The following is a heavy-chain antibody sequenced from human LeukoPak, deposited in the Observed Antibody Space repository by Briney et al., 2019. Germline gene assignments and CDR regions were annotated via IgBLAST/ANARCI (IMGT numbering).Heavy chain of an antibody. J-gene: IGHJ4*02. D-gene: IGHD2-21*02. CDR3: ARAGGDNGFLDY. Sequence: GGSLRLSCAASGFSLSTNSMNWVRQAPGKGLEWVSSISNTGTYTHYADSVKGRFTISRDNAKNSLYLQMNSLRDEDTAVYYCARAGGDNGFLDYWGQGTLVTVSS. CDR2: ISNTGTYT. CDR1: GFSLSTNS. V-gene: IGHV3-21*01.